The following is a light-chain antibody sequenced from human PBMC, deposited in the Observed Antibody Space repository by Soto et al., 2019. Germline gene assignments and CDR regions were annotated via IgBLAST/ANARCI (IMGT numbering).Light chain of an antibody. CDR2: DVS. J-gene: IGKJ5*01. V-gene: IGKV1-5*01. CDR1: QSISTW. Sequence: DIQMTQSPSTLSASVGDRVTITCRASQSISTWLAWYQQKPGKAPNLLIYDVSSLESGVPSRFSGGGSGTDFTFTITSLQPEDVAIYYCQQYDNLPITFGQGTRLEIK. CDR3: QQYDNLPIT.